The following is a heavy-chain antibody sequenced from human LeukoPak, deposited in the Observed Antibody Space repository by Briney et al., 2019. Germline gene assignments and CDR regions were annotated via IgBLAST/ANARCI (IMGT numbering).Heavy chain of an antibody. CDR2: ISWNSGSI. V-gene: IGHV3-9*01. D-gene: IGHD1-1*01. J-gene: IGHJ4*02. Sequence: GGSLRLSCAASGFTFDDYAMHWVRQAPGKGLEWVSGISWNSGSIGYADSVKGRFTISRDNAKNSLYLQMNSLRAEDTALYYCAKDPQLSAIDYWGQGTLVTVSS. CDR1: GFTFDDYA. CDR3: AKDPQLSAIDY.